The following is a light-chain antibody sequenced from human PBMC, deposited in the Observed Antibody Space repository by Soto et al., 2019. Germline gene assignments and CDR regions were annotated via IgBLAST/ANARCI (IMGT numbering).Light chain of an antibody. CDR2: DAS. CDR1: QSVSSY. Sequence: EIVLTQSPATLPLSPGERATISCRASQSVSSYLAWYQQKPGQAPRLLIYDASNRATGIPARFSGSGSGTDFTLTISRLEPEDFAVYYCQQYGSSPPITFGQGTRLEIK. CDR3: QQYGSSPPIT. V-gene: IGKV3-11*01. J-gene: IGKJ5*01.